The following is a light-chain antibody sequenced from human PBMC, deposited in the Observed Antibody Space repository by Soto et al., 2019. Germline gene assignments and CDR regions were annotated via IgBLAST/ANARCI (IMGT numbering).Light chain of an antibody. V-gene: IGKV3D-20*02. Sequence: ERLLTQSPGTLSLSPGETATLSCRASQSMSSDYVAWYQQKPGQAPRLLIFGASSRATGIPDRFSGSGSGTDFSLTINRLEPEDFAVYYCQQRSNWPPWTFGQGTKVEIK. CDR3: QQRSNWPPWT. J-gene: IGKJ1*01. CDR1: QSMSSDY. CDR2: GAS.